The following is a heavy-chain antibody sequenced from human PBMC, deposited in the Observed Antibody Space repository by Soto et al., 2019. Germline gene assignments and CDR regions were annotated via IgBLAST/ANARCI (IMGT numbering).Heavy chain of an antibody. V-gene: IGHV5-10-1*01. CDR2: IDPSDSYT. Sequence: GESLKISCKGSGYSFTIYWISWVRQMPGKGLEWMGRIDPSDSYTNYSPSFQGHVTISADKSISTAYLQWSSLKASDTAMYYCARHKGGYYDSSGYYYVDYYYGMDVWGQGTTVTVSS. D-gene: IGHD3-22*01. CDR3: ARHKGGYYDSSGYYYVDYYYGMDV. CDR1: GYSFTIYW. J-gene: IGHJ6*02.